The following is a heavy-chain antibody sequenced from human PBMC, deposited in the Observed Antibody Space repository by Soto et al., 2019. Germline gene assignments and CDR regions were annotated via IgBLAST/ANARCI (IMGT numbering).Heavy chain of an antibody. Sequence: GESLKISCKGSGYSFTGYWIGWVRQMPGKGLEWMGIIYPGDSDTRYSPSFRGHVTISVTKSITTVFLQWSSLRASDTAMYYCARQIYDSDTGPNFQYYFDSWGQGTPVTVSS. CDR3: ARQIYDSDTGPNFQYYFDS. CDR1: GYSFTGYW. J-gene: IGHJ4*02. V-gene: IGHV5-51*01. D-gene: IGHD3-22*01. CDR2: IYPGDSDT.